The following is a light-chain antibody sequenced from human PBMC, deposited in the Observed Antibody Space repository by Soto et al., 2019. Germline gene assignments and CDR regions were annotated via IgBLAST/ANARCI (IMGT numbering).Light chain of an antibody. CDR2: DAS. Sequence: DIQITLSPSTLSASVGDRVTITCRASQSISSWLAWYQQKPGKAPKLLIYDASSLESGVPSRFSGSGSGTEFTLTISSLQPDDFATYYCQEYNSYWTFGQGPKVDIK. CDR3: QEYNSYWT. CDR1: QSISSW. J-gene: IGKJ1*01. V-gene: IGKV1-5*01.